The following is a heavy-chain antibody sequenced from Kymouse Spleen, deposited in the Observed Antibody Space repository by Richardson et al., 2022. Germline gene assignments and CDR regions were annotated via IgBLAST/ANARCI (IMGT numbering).Heavy chain of an antibody. CDR1: GYTLTELS. V-gene: IGHV1-24*d01. CDR2: FDPEDGET. J-gene: IGHJ2*01. CDR3: ATDTTMVRGVIIWYFDL. Sequence: QVQLVQSGAEVKKPGASVKVSCKVSGYTLTELSMHWVRQAPGKGLEWMGGFDPEDGETIYAQKFQGRVTMTEDTSTDTAYMDLSSLRSEDTAVYYCATDTTMVRGVIIWYFDLWGRGTLVTVSS. D-gene: IGHD3-10*01.